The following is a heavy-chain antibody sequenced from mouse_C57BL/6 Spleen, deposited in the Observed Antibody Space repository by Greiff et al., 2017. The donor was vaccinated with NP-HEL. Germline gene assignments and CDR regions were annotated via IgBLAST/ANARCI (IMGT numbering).Heavy chain of an antibody. J-gene: IGHJ4*01. V-gene: IGHV5-17*01. CDR1: GFTFSDYG. CDR3: ARPGYYGSSYYYAMDY. D-gene: IGHD1-1*01. Sequence: EVHLVESGGGLVKPGGSLKLSCAASGFTFSDYGMHWVRQAPEKGLEWVAYISSGSSTIYYADPVKGRFTISRDNAKNTLFLQMTSLRSEDTAMYYCARPGYYGSSYYYAMDYWGQGTSVTVSS. CDR2: ISSGSSTI.